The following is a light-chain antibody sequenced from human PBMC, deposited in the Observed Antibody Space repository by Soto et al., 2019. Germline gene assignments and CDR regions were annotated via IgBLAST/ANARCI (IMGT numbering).Light chain of an antibody. CDR1: GSDVGGYNY. J-gene: IGLJ1*01. CDR3: CSYAGSYSDV. V-gene: IGLV2-11*01. Sequence: QSALTQPRSVSGSPGQSVTISCTGTGSDVGGYNYVSWYQQHPGKAPKLMIYDVSKRPSGVPDRFSGSKSGNTASLTISGLQAEDEADYYCCSYAGSYSDVFGTGTKVTVL. CDR2: DVS.